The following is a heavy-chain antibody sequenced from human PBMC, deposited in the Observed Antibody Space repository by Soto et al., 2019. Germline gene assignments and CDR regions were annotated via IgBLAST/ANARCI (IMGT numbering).Heavy chain of an antibody. CDR2: ISPDGSEK. V-gene: IGHV3-30*18. Sequence: QVQLVESGGGVVQPGDSLRLSCAASGFMFSGYGMHWIRQAPGKGLEWVAVISPDGSEKYYGDSVKGRCTVARANSNNKLFLQIDSLRAEDTAVYYCAKLVGGVKAIGAPGDWLDPWGQGTLVTVSS. CDR3: AKLVGGVKAIGAPGDWLDP. CDR1: GFMFSGYG. J-gene: IGHJ5*02. D-gene: IGHD3-3*01.